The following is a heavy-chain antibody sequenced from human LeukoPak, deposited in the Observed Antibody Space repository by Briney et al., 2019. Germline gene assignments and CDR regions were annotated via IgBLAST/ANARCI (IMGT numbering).Heavy chain of an antibody. J-gene: IGHJ4*02. Sequence: EASVKVSCKASGGTFSSYTISWVRQAPGQGLEWMGRIIPILGIANYAQKFQGRVTITADKSTSTAYMELSSLRSEDTAVYYCTYVDTAMVTGYWGQGTLVTVSS. D-gene: IGHD5-18*01. V-gene: IGHV1-69*02. CDR2: IIPILGIA. CDR1: GGTFSSYT. CDR3: TYVDTAMVTGY.